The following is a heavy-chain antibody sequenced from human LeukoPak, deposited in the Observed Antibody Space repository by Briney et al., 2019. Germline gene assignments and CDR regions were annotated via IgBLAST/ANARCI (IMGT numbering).Heavy chain of an antibody. CDR2: ISAYNGNT. J-gene: IGHJ4*02. Sequence: GSVTVSCKASGYTFTSYGISWVRQAPGQGLEWMGWISAYNGNTNYAQKLQGRVTMTTDTSTSTAYMELRSLRSDDTAVYYCARKEGFGSELGYWGQGTLVTVSS. CDR3: ARKEGFGSELGY. CDR1: GYTFTSYG. D-gene: IGHD3-10*01. V-gene: IGHV1-18*04.